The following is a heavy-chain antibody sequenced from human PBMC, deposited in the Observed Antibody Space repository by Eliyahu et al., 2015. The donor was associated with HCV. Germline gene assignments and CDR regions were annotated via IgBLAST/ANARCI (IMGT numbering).Heavy chain of an antibody. CDR2: ISYDGNNK. CDR3: AKDYGADIVATIFGRYYFYGMDV. Sequence: QAQLVESGGGVVQPGRSLRLSCAASGFXFXNYGIHWVXXAPGKGLEGVAVISYDGNNKYYADSVKGRFSISRDNSKNTLYLQMNSLRAEDTVVYYCAKDYGADIVATIFGRYYFYGMDVWGQGTTGHRLL. CDR1: GFXFXNYG. V-gene: IGHV3-30*18. J-gene: IGHJ6*02. D-gene: IGHD5-12*01.